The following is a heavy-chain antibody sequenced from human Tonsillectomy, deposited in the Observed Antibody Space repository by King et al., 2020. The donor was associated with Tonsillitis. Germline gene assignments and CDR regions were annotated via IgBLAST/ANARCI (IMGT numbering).Heavy chain of an antibody. CDR3: ARAEGSSTWYRPLDH. J-gene: IGHJ4*02. V-gene: IGHV4-59*01. D-gene: IGHD6-13*01. CDR1: GGSIRSYY. Sequence: QLQESGPGLVKPSETLSLTCSGSGGSIRSYYWSWIRQPPGNGLEWIGYIYYTGSTNYNPSLKSRLTISIDTSQDQISLSLTSVTAADTAVYYCARAEGSSTWYRPLDHWGQGTLVTVSS. CDR2: IYYTGST.